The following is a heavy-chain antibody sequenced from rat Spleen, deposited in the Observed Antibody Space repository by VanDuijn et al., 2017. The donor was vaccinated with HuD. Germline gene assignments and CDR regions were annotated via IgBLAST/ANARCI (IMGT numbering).Heavy chain of an antibody. V-gene: IGHV5-20*01. D-gene: IGHD1-4*01. CDR1: GFTFSDYY. CDR2: ISYDGSST. J-gene: IGHJ4*01. Sequence: EVQLVESDGGLVQPGRSLKLSCAASGFTFSDYYMAWVRQAPTKGLEWVATISYDGSSTYYRDSVKGRFTISRDNAKSNLYLQMDSLRSEDTATYYCTTLELPGYNSYVMDAWGQGASVTVSS. CDR3: TTLELPGYNSYVMDA.